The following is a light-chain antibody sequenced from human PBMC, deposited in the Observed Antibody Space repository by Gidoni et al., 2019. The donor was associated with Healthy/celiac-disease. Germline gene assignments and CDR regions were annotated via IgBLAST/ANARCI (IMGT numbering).Light chain of an antibody. CDR1: QSISSY. CDR2: AAS. CDR3: QQSYSTSRT. V-gene: IGKV1-39*01. Sequence: DIQMTQSPSSLYASVGDRVTITCRASQSISSYLHWYQQKPGKAPKLLIYAASSLQSGVPSRFSGSGSGTDFTLTISSLQPEEFATYYCQQSYSTSRTFGPGTKVDIK. J-gene: IGKJ3*01.